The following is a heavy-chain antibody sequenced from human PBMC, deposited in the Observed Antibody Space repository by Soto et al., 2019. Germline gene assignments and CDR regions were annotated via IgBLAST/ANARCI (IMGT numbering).Heavy chain of an antibody. CDR3: ARDPRGPIDC. D-gene: IGHD3-10*01. J-gene: IGHJ4*02. CDR2: IYYSGST. CDR1: GGSISSGGYY. Sequence: SETLSLTCTVSGGSISSGGYYWSWIRQHPGKGLEWIGYIYYSGSTYYNPSLKSRVTISVDTSKNQFSLKLSSVTAADTAVYYSARDPRGPIDCFGQGTLVTFCS. V-gene: IGHV4-31*02.